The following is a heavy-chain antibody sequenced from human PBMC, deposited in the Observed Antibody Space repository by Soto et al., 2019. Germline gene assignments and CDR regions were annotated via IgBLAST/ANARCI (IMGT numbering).Heavy chain of an antibody. Sequence: SETLSLTCAVYGGSFRGYYWSWIRQPPGKGLEWIGEINHSGSTNYNPSLKSRVTISVDTSKNQFSLKLSSVTAADTAVYYCARGLYCSGGSCYAFDIWGQGTMVT. CDR2: INHSGST. CDR1: GGSFRGYY. V-gene: IGHV4-34*01. J-gene: IGHJ3*02. D-gene: IGHD2-15*01. CDR3: ARGLYCSGGSCYAFDI.